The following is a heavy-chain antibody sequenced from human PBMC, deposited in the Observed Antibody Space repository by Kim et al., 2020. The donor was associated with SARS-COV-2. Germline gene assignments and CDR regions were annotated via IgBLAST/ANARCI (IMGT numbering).Heavy chain of an antibody. D-gene: IGHD2-2*01. CDR3: ARRGYCSSTSCAYGGWFDP. CDR2: IDPSDSYT. J-gene: IGHJ5*02. CDR1: GYSFTSYW. V-gene: IGHV5-10-1*01. Sequence: GESLKISCKGSGYSFTSYWISWVRQMPGKGLEWMGRIDPSDSYTNYSPSFQGHVTISADKSISTAYLQWSSLKASDTAMYYCARRGYCSSTSCAYGGWFDPWGQGTLVTVSS.